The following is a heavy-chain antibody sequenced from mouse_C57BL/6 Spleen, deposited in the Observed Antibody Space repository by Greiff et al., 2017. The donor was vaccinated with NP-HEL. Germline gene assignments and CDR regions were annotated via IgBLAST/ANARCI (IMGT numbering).Heavy chain of an antibody. V-gene: IGHV5-16*01. D-gene: IGHD1-1*01. J-gene: IGHJ1*03. Sequence: EVKLVESEGGLVQPGSSMKLSCTASGFTFSDYYLAWVRQVPEKGLEWVANINYDGSSTYYLDSLKSRFISSRDNAKNILYLQMSSLKSEDTATYYCARDWNYYGSSYGYFDVWGTGTTVTVSS. CDR1: GFTFSDYY. CDR3: ARDWNYYGSSYGYFDV. CDR2: INYDGSST.